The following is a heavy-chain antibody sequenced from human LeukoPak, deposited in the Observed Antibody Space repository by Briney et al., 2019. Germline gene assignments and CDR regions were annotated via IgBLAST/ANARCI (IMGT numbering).Heavy chain of an antibody. CDR2: ISSSSSYI. CDR1: GFTFGDYA. D-gene: IGHD6-19*01. CDR3: AKMGLKQWPYNYFDY. Sequence: GGSLRLSCTASGFTFGDYAVNWFRQAPGKGLEWVSSISSSSSYIYYADSVKGRFTISRDNAKNSLYLQMNSLRAEDTAVYYCAKMGLKQWPYNYFDYWGQGTLVTVSS. J-gene: IGHJ4*02. V-gene: IGHV3-21*04.